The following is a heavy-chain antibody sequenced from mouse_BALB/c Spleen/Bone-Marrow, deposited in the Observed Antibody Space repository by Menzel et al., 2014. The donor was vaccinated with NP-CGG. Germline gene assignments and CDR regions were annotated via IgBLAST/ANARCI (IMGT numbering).Heavy chain of an antibody. CDR2: IFPGSGST. CDR3: ARFSQLGLLAY. J-gene: IGHJ3*01. D-gene: IGHD3-1*01. V-gene: IGHV1-55*01. Sequence: QVQLKESGAELVKPGTLGKLSCQASGYNFTSYRINWVKLRPGQGLAWIGDIFPGSGSTNYNEKFKSKATLTVDTSSSTAYMQLSSLASEDSALYYCARFSQLGLLAYWGQGTLVTVSA. CDR1: GYNFTSYR.